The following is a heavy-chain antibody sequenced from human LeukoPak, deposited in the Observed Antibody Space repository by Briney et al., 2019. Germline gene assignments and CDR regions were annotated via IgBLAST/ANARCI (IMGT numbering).Heavy chain of an antibody. D-gene: IGHD4/OR15-4a*01. CDR1: GGSISSYY. V-gene: IGHV4-4*08. J-gene: IGHJ4*02. CDR3: ARVSGRDYYFDY. CDR2: MYTSGSI. Sequence: SETLSLTCTVSGGSISSYYWSWIRQPPGKGLEWIGRMYTSGSINYNPSLKSRVTISVDTSKNQFSLKLSSATAADTAVYYCARVSGRDYYFDYWGQGTLVTVSS.